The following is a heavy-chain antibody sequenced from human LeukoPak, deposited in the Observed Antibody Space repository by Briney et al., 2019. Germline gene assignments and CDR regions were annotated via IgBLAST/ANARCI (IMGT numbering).Heavy chain of an antibody. J-gene: IGHJ6*02. D-gene: IGHD4-17*01. Sequence: SETLSLTCAVSGGSFSGYYWNWIRQPPGKGLEWIGEINHSGSTNYNPSLKSRVTISVDTSKNQFSLKLSSVTAADTAVYYCARVTATTVTTSVYYYGMDVWGQGTTVTVSS. V-gene: IGHV4-34*01. CDR3: ARVTATTVTTSVYYYGMDV. CDR2: INHSGST. CDR1: GGSFSGYY.